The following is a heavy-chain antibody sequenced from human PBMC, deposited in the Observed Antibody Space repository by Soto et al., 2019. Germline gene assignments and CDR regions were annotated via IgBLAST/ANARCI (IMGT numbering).Heavy chain of an antibody. J-gene: IGHJ2*01. CDR3: ARIITAAGGRRYFDL. CDR1: GFTFSDYY. Sequence: QVQLVESGGGLVKPGGSLRLSCAASGFTFSDYYMSWIRQAPGKGLEWVSYINSSSSYTNYADSVKGQFTISRDNAKNSLYLQMNSLRAEDTAVYYCARIITAAGGRRYFDLWGRGTLVTVSS. D-gene: IGHD6-13*01. V-gene: IGHV3-11*05. CDR2: INSSSSYT.